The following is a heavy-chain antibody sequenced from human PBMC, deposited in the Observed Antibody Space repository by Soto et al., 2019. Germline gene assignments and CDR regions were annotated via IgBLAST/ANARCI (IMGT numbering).Heavy chain of an antibody. Sequence: ASVKVSCKASGFTFTSSAVQWVRQARGQRLEWIGWIVVVSGNTNYAQKFQERVTITRDMSTSTAYMELSSLRSEDTAVYYCAAESGSDDYYYYYGMDVWGQGTTVTVSS. CDR3: AAESGSDDYYYYYGMDV. CDR2: IVVVSGNT. V-gene: IGHV1-58*01. J-gene: IGHJ6*02. CDR1: GFTFTSSA.